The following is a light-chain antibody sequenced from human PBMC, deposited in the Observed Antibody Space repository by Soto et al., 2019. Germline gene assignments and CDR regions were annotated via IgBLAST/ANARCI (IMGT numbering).Light chain of an antibody. CDR2: SAS. CDR3: QHDGSSPPTWT. CDR1: QSVSGTY. V-gene: IGKV3-20*01. J-gene: IGKJ1*01. Sequence: EIVLTQSPGTLSLSPGESASLSCRASQSVSGTYLAWYQQKPGQAPRLLMYSASSRTSGIPDRFSGSGSGTDFALTISRLEPEDFAVYYCQHDGSSPPTWTFGQGTKVEIK.